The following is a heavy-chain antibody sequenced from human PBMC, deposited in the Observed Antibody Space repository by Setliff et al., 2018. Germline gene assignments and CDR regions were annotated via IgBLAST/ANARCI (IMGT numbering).Heavy chain of an antibody. J-gene: IGHJ6*02. Sequence: PGGSLRLSCAASGLIFSFHGLDWVRQTPGRRLEWVSSITASGDKTDYADSVKGRFTVSRDNSKNTLYLQMNSLRAEDTAVYYCAKDRRSSSGLAVPYYYYGMDVWGQGTTVTVSS. CDR3: AKDRRSSSGLAVPYYYYGMDV. CDR2: ITASGDKT. CDR1: GLIFSFHG. D-gene: IGHD3-22*01. V-gene: IGHV3-23*01.